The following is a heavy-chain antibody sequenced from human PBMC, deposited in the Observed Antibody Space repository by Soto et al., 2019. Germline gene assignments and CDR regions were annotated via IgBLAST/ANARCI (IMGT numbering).Heavy chain of an antibody. V-gene: IGHV1-46*01. D-gene: IGHD3-22*01. CDR3: AKDFFLADYYASSGYPTMDG. J-gene: IGHJ6*02. CDR1: GYTFTSYY. Sequence: ASVKVSCKASGYTFTSYYRHWVAQAPGQGLEWMGIINPSGGSTSYAQKFQGRVTMTRDASTSTAYMELSSLRSEDPAVYYCAKDFFLADYYASSGYPTMDGWGQGTGVTASS. CDR2: INPSGGST.